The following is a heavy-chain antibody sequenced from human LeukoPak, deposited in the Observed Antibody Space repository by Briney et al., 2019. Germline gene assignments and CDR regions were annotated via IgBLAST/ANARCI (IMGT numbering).Heavy chain of an antibody. D-gene: IGHD1-26*01. Sequence: GGSLRLSCAASGFTFSSYGMHWVRQAPGKGLEWVGFIRSKAYGGTTEYAASVKGRFTISRDDSKSIAYLQMNSLKTEDTAVYYCTRPISSGSYFGGETYYFDYWGQGTLVTVSS. V-gene: IGHV3-49*04. CDR2: IRSKAYGGTT. CDR1: GFTFSSYG. CDR3: TRPISSGSYFGGETYYFDY. J-gene: IGHJ4*02.